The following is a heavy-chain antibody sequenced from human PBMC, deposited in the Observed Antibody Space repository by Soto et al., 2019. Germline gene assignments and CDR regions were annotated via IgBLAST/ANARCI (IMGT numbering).Heavy chain of an antibody. CDR1: GGSISSNSYY. Sequence: PSETLSLTCAVSGGSISSNSYYWGWIRHPPGKGLEWIGSIYYSGSTYDNPSLKGRVTISVDTSKNQFSLKLNSVTAADTAVYYCARDDGPWSYFDYWGQGTLVTVSS. J-gene: IGHJ4*02. V-gene: IGHV4-39*02. D-gene: IGHD2-8*02. CDR3: ARDDGPWSYFDY. CDR2: IYYSGST.